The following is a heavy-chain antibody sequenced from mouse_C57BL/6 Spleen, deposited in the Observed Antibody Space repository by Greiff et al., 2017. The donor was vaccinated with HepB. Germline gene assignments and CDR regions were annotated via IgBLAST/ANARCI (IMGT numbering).Heavy chain of an antibody. V-gene: IGHV3-6*01. Sequence: EVHLVESGPGLVKPSQSLSLTCSVTGYSITSGYYWNWIRQFPGNKLEWMGYISYDGSNNYNPSLKNRISITRDTSKNQFFLKLNSVTTEDTATYYCAREDGYYKYFDVWGTGTTVTVSS. CDR2: ISYDGSN. J-gene: IGHJ1*03. CDR3: AREDGYYKYFDV. CDR1: GYSITSGYY. D-gene: IGHD2-3*01.